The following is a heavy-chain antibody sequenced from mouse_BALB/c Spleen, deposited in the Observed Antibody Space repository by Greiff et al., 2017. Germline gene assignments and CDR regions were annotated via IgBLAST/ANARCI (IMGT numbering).Heavy chain of an antibody. CDR2: ISSGGSYT. CDR3: ARDRGGY. J-gene: IGHJ3*01. V-gene: IGHV5-9-4*01. CDR1: GFTFSSYA. D-gene: IGHD3-3*01. Sequence: EVKLMESGGGLVKPGGSLKLSCAASGFTFSSYAMSWVRQSPEKRLEWVAEISSGGSYTYYPDTVTGRFTISRDNAKNTLYLEMSSLRSEDTAMYYCARDRGGYWGQGTLVTVSA.